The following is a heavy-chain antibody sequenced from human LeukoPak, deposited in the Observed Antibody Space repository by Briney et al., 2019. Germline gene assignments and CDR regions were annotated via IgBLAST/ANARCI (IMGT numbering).Heavy chain of an antibody. J-gene: IGHJ4*02. CDR3: AGGYCTNGVCYFLDY. CDR2: INHSGST. CDR1: GGSFSGYY. Sequence: SETLSLTCAVYGGSFSGYYWSWIRQPPGKGLEWIGEINHSGSTNYNPSLKSRVTISVDTSKNQFSLKLSSVTAADTAVYYCAGGYCTNGVCYFLDYWGQGTLVTVSS. D-gene: IGHD2-8*01. V-gene: IGHV4-34*01.